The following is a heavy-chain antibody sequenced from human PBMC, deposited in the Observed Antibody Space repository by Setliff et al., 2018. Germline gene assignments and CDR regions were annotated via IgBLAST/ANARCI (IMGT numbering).Heavy chain of an antibody. D-gene: IGHD6-13*01. Sequence: PGGSLRLSCAASGFTFSSYAMSWVRQAPGKGLEWVSAISGSGGSTYYADSVKGRLTISRDNSKNTLYLQMNSLRAEDTAVYYCAKDNAYISSWYYYYYYMDVWGKGTTVTVSS. CDR2: ISGSGGST. V-gene: IGHV3-23*01. J-gene: IGHJ6*03. CDR1: GFTFSSYA. CDR3: AKDNAYISSWYYYYYYMDV.